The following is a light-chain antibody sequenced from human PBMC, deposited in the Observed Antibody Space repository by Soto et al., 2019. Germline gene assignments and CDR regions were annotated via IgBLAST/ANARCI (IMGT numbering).Light chain of an antibody. CDR1: TSDIGAYDY. J-gene: IGLJ1*01. CDR3: ISYTSSNTRV. Sequence: QSVLAQPASVSGSPGQSITIPCTGTTSDIGAYDYVSWYQQHPGKVPKLIIFEVTKRPSGFSSRFSGSKSGNTASLTISGLQAEDEADYFCISYTSSNTRVFGTGTKVTVL. CDR2: EVT. V-gene: IGLV2-14*01.